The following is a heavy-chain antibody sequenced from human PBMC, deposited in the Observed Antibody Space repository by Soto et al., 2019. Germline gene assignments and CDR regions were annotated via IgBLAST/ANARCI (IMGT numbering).Heavy chain of an antibody. CDR1: GFTFSSYA. V-gene: IGHV3-30*04. Sequence: PGGSLRLSCAASGFTFSSYAMHWVRQAPGKGLEWVAVISYDGRNKYYADSVKGRFTISRDNSKNTLYLQMNSLRAEDTAVYYCAKVGPDYYDSSGYYYRNYYYYYGMDVWGQGTTVTVSS. D-gene: IGHD3-22*01. J-gene: IGHJ6*02. CDR3: AKVGPDYYDSSGYYYRNYYYYYGMDV. CDR2: ISYDGRNK.